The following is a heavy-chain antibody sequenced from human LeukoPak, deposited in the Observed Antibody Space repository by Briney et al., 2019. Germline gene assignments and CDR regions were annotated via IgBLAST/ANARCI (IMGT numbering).Heavy chain of an antibody. CDR2: IYYSGST. CDR3: ARHVRDGYNFGNVYYFDY. CDR1: GGSISSSSYY. D-gene: IGHD5-24*01. J-gene: IGHJ4*02. Sequence: PSETLSLTCTVSGGSISSSSYYWGWIRQPPGKGLEWIGSIYYSGSTYYNPSLKSRVTISVDTSKNQFSLKLSSVTAADTAVYYCARHVRDGYNFGNVYYFDYWGQGTLVTVSS. V-gene: IGHV4-39*01.